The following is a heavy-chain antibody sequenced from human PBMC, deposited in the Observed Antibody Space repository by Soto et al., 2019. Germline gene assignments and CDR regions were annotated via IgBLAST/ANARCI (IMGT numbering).Heavy chain of an antibody. J-gene: IGHJ4*02. D-gene: IGHD3-22*01. CDR2: ISGYNGDT. CDR1: GYTFTRYG. CDR3: ARHDSSGYYYYFDY. V-gene: IGHV1-18*01. Sequence: ASVKVSCKASGYTFTRYGISWVRQAPGQGLEWMGWISGYNGDTNYAQKFQDRVSMTTDTSTSTAYMELRSLRSDDTAVYYCARHDSSGYYYYFDYWGQGTLVTVSS.